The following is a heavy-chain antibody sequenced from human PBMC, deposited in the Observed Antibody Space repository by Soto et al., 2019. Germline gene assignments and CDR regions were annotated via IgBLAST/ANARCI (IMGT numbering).Heavy chain of an antibody. CDR2: IYYSGST. J-gene: IGHJ6*02. V-gene: IGHV4-30-4*01. Sequence: QVQLQESGPGLVKPSQTLSLTCTVSGGSISSGDYHWSWIRQPPGKGLEWIGAIYYSGSTYYNPSLKSRIRISVDTSKNQFSLKVNSVTAADTAVYYCARDYRIPSVGAMDVWGQGTTVTVSS. CDR1: GGSISSGDYH. CDR3: ARDYRIPSVGAMDV. D-gene: IGHD2-21*01.